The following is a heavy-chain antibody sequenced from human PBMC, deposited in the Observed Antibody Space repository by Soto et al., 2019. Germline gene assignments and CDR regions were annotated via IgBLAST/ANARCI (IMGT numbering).Heavy chain of an antibody. V-gene: IGHV1-18*01. J-gene: IGHJ6*03. CDR2: ISAYNGNT. CDR3: ARVGLPSSPLYYYYYYMDV. D-gene: IGHD2-21*02. Sequence: GASVKVSCKSSGYTFTSYGISCVRQAPGQGLEWMGWISAYNGNTNYAQKLQGRVTMTTDTSTSTAYMELRSLRSDDTAVYYCARVGLPSSPLYYYYYYMDVWGKGTTVTVSS. CDR1: GYTFTSYG.